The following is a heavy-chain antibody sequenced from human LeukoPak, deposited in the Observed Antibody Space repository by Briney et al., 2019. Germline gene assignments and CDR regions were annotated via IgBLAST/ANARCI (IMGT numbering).Heavy chain of an antibody. D-gene: IGHD1-7*01. Sequence: SETLSLTCTVSGGSISSGSYYWSWIRQPAGKGLEWIGRIYTSGSTNYNPSLKSRVTISVDTSKNQFSLKLSSVTAADTAVYYCASFKITGTTVRAFDIWGQGAMVTVSS. CDR3: ASFKITGTTVRAFDI. CDR1: GGSISSGSYY. CDR2: IYTSGST. J-gene: IGHJ3*02. V-gene: IGHV4-61*02.